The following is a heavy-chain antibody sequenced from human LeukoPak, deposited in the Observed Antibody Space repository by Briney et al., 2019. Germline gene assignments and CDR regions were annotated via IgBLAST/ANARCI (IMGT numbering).Heavy chain of an antibody. Sequence: GGSLRLSCAASGFTFDDYAMHWVRQAPGKGLEWVSAISGSGGSTYYADSVKGRFTISRDNSKNTLYLQMNSLRAEDTAVYYCAKARRIVSGYDPRLDYWGQGTLVTVSS. CDR2: ISGSGGST. V-gene: IGHV3-23*01. CDR3: AKARRIVSGYDPRLDY. D-gene: IGHD5-12*01. J-gene: IGHJ4*02. CDR1: GFTFDDYA.